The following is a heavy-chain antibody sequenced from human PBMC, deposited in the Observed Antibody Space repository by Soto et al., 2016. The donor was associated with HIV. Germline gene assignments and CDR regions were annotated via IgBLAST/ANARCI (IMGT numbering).Heavy chain of an antibody. V-gene: IGHV1-8*03. J-gene: IGHJ5*02. Sequence: QVQLVQSGAEVKKPGASVKVSCKASGYTFTDYDTNWVRQATGQGPEWMGWMNPNSGNTGYAQKFQGRVTITRNTPIGTAYMELSSLRSEDTAVYYCARGLRDCSSTSCPLRFDPWGQGTLVTVSS. CDR2: MNPNSGNT. CDR3: ARGLRDCSSTSCPLRFDP. CDR1: GYTFTDYD. D-gene: IGHD2-2*01.